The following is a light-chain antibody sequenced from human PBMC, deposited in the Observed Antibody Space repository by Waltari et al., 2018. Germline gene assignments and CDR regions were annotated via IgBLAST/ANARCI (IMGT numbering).Light chain of an antibody. J-gene: IGLJ3*02. CDR1: SSDVGSYNR. CDR3: SSYTSRSTVV. CDR2: EGT. V-gene: IGLV2-18*02. Sequence: QSALTQPPSVSGSPGQSVTISCTGTSSDVGSYNRVSWYQQPPGTAPKLLIYEGTNRPSGVPHRFSGSKSGNTASLTIAGLQAEDEADYYCSSYTSRSTVVFGGGTKLTVL.